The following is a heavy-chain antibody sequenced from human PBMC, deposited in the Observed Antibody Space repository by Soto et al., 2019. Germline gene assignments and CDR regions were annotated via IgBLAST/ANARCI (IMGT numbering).Heavy chain of an antibody. CDR1: GGTFSNYA. CDR3: VLSLPRTMDV. V-gene: IGHV1-69*01. Sequence: QVQLVQSGAEVKEPGSSVKVSCKASGGTFSNYAFSWVRQAPGQGLQWMGGIIPISGTPNYALRFQERVTIAADESTSTVYMDLNSLKSEDSAVYYCVLSLPRTMDVWGQGTTVTVSS. CDR2: IIPISGTP. D-gene: IGHD3-9*01. J-gene: IGHJ6*02.